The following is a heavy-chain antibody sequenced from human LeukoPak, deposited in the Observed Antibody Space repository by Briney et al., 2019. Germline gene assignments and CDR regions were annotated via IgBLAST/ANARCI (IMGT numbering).Heavy chain of an antibody. CDR3: ARVGLRYCSSTSCTGGMDV. Sequence: GGSLRLSCAASGFTFSSYWMSWVRQAPGKGLEWVANIKQDGSEKYYMDSVKGRFTISRDNAKNSLYLQMNSLRAEDTAVYYCARVGLRYCSSTSCTGGMDVWGKGTTVTVSS. J-gene: IGHJ6*04. D-gene: IGHD2-2*01. CDR1: GFTFSSYW. V-gene: IGHV3-7*03. CDR2: IKQDGSEK.